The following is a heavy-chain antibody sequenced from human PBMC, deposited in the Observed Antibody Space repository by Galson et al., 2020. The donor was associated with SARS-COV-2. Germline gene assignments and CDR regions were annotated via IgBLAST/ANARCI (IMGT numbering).Heavy chain of an antibody. D-gene: IGHD2-15*01. CDR3: AREDYGYCSGGSCFYNDY. CDR2: ISSSSSYI. J-gene: IGHJ4*02. CDR1: GFTFSSYS. V-gene: IGHV3-21*01. Sequence: GESLKISCAASGFTFSSYSMNWVRQAPGKGLEWVSSISSSSSYIYYADSVKGRFTISRDNAKNSLYLQMNSLRAEDTAVYYCAREDYGYCSGGSCFYNDYWGQGTLVTVSS.